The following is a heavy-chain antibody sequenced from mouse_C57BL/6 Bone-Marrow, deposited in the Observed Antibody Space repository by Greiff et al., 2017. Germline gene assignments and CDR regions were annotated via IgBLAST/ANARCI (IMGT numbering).Heavy chain of an antibody. CDR2: IYPGSGST. CDR3: ARLDLIYYYGSGYFDV. D-gene: IGHD1-1*01. V-gene: IGHV1-55*01. J-gene: IGHJ1*03. CDR1: GYTFTSYW. Sequence: QVQLQQSGAELVKPGASVKMSCKASGYTFTSYWITWVKQRPGQGLEWIGDIYPGSGSTNYNEKFKSKATLTVDTSSSTAYMQLSSLTSADSAVYYCARLDLIYYYGSGYFDVWGTGTTVTVSS.